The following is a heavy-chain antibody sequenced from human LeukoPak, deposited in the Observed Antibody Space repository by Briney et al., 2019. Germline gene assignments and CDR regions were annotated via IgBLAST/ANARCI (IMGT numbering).Heavy chain of an antibody. J-gene: IGHJ4*02. V-gene: IGHV3-48*01. CDR2: ISSLSGTI. CDR3: ATYRQVLLPFES. CDR1: GFTFSSYS. Sequence: QPGGSLRLSCAASGFTFSSYSMNWVRQAPGEGLEWVSYISSLSGTIYYADSVKGRFTISRDNAKNSLYLQMDSLRAEDTAIYYCATYRQVLLPFESWGQGTLVTVSS. D-gene: IGHD2-8*02.